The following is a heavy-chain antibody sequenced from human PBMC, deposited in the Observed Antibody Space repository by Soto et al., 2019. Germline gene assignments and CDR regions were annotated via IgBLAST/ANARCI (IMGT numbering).Heavy chain of an antibody. CDR3: AREVIALGYCSGGSCYSGGWFDP. CDR2: ISSSGSTI. D-gene: IGHD2-15*01. J-gene: IGHJ5*02. V-gene: IGHV3-11*01. CDR1: GFTFSDYY. Sequence: QVQLVESGGGLVKPGGSLRISCAASGFTFSDYYMSWIRQAPGKGLVWVSYISSSGSTIYYADSVKGRFTISRDNAKNSLALQMNSLRGEDTAVYYCAREVIALGYCSGGSCYSGGWFDPWGQGTLVTVSS.